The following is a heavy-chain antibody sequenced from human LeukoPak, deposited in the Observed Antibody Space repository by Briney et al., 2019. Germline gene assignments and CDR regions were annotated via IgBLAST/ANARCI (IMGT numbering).Heavy chain of an antibody. J-gene: IGHJ4*02. CDR3: ARGRPHGNDY. Sequence: GGSLRLSCAASGFTFSDYWMHWVRQAPGKGLVWVSHINADEDRAAYADSVKGRFTISRDNARNTLYLQMNSLRAEDTAVYYCARGRPHGNDYWGQGTLVTVSS. CDR1: GFTFSDYW. D-gene: IGHD4-23*01. CDR2: INADEDRA. V-gene: IGHV3-74*01.